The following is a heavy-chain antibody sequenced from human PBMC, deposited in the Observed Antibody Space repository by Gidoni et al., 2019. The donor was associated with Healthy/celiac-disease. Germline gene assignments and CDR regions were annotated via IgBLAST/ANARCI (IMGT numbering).Heavy chain of an antibody. CDR1: GFTFSSYS. J-gene: IGHJ4*02. Sequence: EVQLVESGGGLVKPGGSLRLSCAASGFTFSSYSMNWVRQAPGKGLEWVSSISSSGSTIYYADSVKGRFTISRDNAKNSLYLQMNSLRAEDTAVYYCARDSGEMPFDYWGQGTLVTVSS. CDR3: ARDSGEMPFDY. CDR2: ISSSGSTI. V-gene: IGHV3-21*01. D-gene: IGHD3-10*01.